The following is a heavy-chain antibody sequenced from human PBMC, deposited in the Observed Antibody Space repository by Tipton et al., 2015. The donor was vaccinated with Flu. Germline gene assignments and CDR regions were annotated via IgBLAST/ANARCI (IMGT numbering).Heavy chain of an antibody. V-gene: IGHV4-39*07. CDR1: GGSISSSSYY. CDR3: ARADYDILTGYPATADY. CDR2: IYYSGST. D-gene: IGHD3-9*01. Sequence: LRLSCTVSGGSISSSSYYWGWIRQPPGKGLEWIGSIYYSGSTYYNPSRKSRVTISVDTSKNQFSLKLSSVTAADTAVYYCARADYDILTGYPATADYWGQGTLVTVSS. J-gene: IGHJ4*02.